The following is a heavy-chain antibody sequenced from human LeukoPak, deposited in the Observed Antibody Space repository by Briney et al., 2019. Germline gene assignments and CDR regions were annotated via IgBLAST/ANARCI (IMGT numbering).Heavy chain of an antibody. Sequence: EASETLSLTCTVSGGSISSRSYYWGWIRQPPGKGLEWIGKISDSGSTYYSPSLRSRVTISIDMSKNQFSLKLSSVTATDTAVHYCARLPYGGYGDYWGQGTLVTVSS. CDR2: ISDSGST. CDR1: GGSISSRSYY. V-gene: IGHV4-39*01. CDR3: ARLPYGGYGDY. J-gene: IGHJ4*02. D-gene: IGHD5-12*01.